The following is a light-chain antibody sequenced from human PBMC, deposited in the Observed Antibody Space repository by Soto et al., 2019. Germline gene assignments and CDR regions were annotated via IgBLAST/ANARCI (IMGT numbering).Light chain of an antibody. J-gene: IGKJ3*01. CDR3: MQALQTPFT. CDR1: QSLLHSNGYKY. V-gene: IGKV2-28*01. CDR2: LGS. Sequence: DIVMTQSPLSLPVTPGEPASISCRSSQSLLHSNGYKYLDWYLQKPGQSPQLLIYLGSNRASGVPDRFSGSGSGTDFTLKISRVEAEDVGFYYCMQALQTPFTFGPGTKVHIK.